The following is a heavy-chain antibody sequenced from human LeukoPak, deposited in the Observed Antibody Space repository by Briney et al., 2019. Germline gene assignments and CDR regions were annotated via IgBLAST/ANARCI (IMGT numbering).Heavy chain of an antibody. J-gene: IGHJ6*02. CDR2: ISGSGGST. V-gene: IGHV3-23*01. Sequence: GGSLRLSCAASGFTFSSYAMSWVRQAPGKGLEWVSDISGSGGSTYYADSVKGRFTISRDNSKNTLYLQMNRLRAEDTAVYYCAKGDYCSSTSCYVSGYYYYGVDVWGQGTTVTVSS. CDR1: GFTFSSYA. D-gene: IGHD2-2*01. CDR3: AKGDYCSSTSCYVSGYYYYGVDV.